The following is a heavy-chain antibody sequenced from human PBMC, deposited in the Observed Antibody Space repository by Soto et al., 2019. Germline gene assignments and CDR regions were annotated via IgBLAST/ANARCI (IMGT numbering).Heavy chain of an antibody. J-gene: IGHJ4*02. CDR1: GFTFNNFI. CDR3: AKGGIGAALGLDH. D-gene: IGHD6-13*01. Sequence: VQVLESGGGLVQPGGSLRLSCAASGFTFNNFIMSWVRQAPGKGLEWVSSISGSGETTFYADSVKGRFTISRDNSKNTLYLQMNSLRGEDTAVYHCAKGGIGAALGLDHWGQGTLVAVSS. CDR2: ISGSGETT. V-gene: IGHV3-23*01.